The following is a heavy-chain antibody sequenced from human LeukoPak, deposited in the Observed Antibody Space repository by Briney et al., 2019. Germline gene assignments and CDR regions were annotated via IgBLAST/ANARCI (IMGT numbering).Heavy chain of an antibody. V-gene: IGHV4-59*01. J-gene: IGHJ4*02. Sequence: SETLSLTCTVSGGSISSYYWSWLRQPPGKGLEWIGYIYYSGSTNYNPSLKSRVTISADTSKNQFSLKLSSVTAADTAVYYCARILSSDCSSTSCYPDYWGQGTLVTVSS. CDR1: GGSISSYY. CDR2: IYYSGST. D-gene: IGHD2-2*01. CDR3: ARILSSDCSSTSCYPDY.